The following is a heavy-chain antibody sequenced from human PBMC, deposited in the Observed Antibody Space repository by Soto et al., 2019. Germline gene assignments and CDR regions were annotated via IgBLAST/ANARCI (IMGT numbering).Heavy chain of an antibody. CDR3: ASKAAAIQSYYYYYCMDV. D-gene: IGHD2-2*02. J-gene: IGHJ6*02. V-gene: IGHV1-69*06. CDR2: IIPIFGTA. CDR1: GGTFSSYA. Sequence: SVKVSCKASGGTFSSYAISWVRQAPGQGLEWMGGIIPIFGTANYAQKFQGRVTITADKSTSTAYMELSSLRSEDTAVYYCASKAAAIQSYYYYYCMDVWGQGTTVTVSS.